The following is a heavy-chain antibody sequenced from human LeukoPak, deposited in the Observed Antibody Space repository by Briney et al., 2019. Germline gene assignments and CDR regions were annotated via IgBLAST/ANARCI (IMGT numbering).Heavy chain of an antibody. CDR2: IVGGAGGT. V-gene: IGHV3-23*01. Sequence: GGSLRLSCAASGFTFSSHGMSWVRQAPGKGLEWVSGIVGGAGGTYYADSVKGRFTISRDNAKNSLYLQMNSLRAEDTAVYYCAELGITMIGGVWGKGTTVTISS. CDR1: GFTFSSHG. D-gene: IGHD3-10*02. CDR3: AELGITMIGGV. J-gene: IGHJ6*04.